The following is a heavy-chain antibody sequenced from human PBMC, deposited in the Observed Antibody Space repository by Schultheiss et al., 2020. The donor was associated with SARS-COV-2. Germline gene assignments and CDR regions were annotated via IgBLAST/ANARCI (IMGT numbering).Heavy chain of an antibody. CDR3: ARHGGSNYVVAYYYGMDV. CDR1: GGSISSYY. J-gene: IGHJ6*02. V-gene: IGHV4-59*08. CDR2: IYNSGST. Sequence: SETLSLTCIVSGGSISSYYWSWIRQSPGKGLEWIGYIYNSGSTNYNPSLKSRVTISLDTSKNQFSLKLTSVTAADTAVYYCARHGGSNYVVAYYYGMDVWGQGTTVTVSS. D-gene: IGHD3-16*01.